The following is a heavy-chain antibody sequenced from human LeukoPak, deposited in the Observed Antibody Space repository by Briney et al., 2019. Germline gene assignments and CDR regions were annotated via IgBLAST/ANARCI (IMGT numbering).Heavy chain of an antibody. CDR1: GYTFTSYY. CDR2: FDPEDGGT. V-gene: IGHV1-24*01. CDR3: ATGIITMIVVASRLDY. D-gene: IGHD3-22*01. J-gene: IGHJ4*02. Sequence: ASVKVSCKASGYTFTSYYMHWVRQAPGKGLEWMGGFDPEDGGTIYAQKFQGRVTMTEDTSTDTAYMELSSLRSEDTAVYYCATGIITMIVVASRLDYWGQGTLVTVSS.